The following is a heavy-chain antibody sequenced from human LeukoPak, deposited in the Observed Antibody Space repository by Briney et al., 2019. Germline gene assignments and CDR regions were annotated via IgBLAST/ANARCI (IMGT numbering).Heavy chain of an antibody. CDR3: ARSMGYCSSTSCYIVGY. CDR1: GYTFTGYY. CDR2: INPNSGGT. J-gene: IGHJ4*02. D-gene: IGHD2-2*02. Sequence: ASVKVSCKASGYTFTGYYMHWVRQAPGQGLEWMGWINPNSGGTNYAQKFQGRVTMTRDTSISTAYMELSRLRSDDTAVYYCARSMGYCSSTSCYIVGYWGQGTLVTVSS. V-gene: IGHV1-2*02.